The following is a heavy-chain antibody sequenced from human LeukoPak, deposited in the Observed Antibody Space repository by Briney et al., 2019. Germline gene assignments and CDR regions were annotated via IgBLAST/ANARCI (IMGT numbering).Heavy chain of an antibody. Sequence: SETLSLTCTVSGGSISSYYWSWIRQPPGKGLEWIGYIYYSGSTNYNPSLKSRVTISVDTSKNQFSLKLSSVTAADTAVYYCARGGGRIVGATTLDYWGQGTLVNVS. D-gene: IGHD1-26*01. V-gene: IGHV4-59*01. J-gene: IGHJ4*02. CDR2: IYYSGST. CDR1: GGSISSYY. CDR3: ARGGGRIVGATTLDY.